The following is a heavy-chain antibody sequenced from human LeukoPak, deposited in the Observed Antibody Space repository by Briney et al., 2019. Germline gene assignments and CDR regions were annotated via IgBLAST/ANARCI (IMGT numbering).Heavy chain of an antibody. CDR1: GFTFSSYS. Sequence: GGSLRLSCAASGFTFSSYSMNWVRQAPGKGLEWVSSISSSSSYIYYADSVKGRFTISRDNAKNSLYLQMNSLRAEDTAVYYCAGDDGGSYQFDYWGQGTLVTVSS. V-gene: IGHV3-21*01. J-gene: IGHJ4*02. CDR2: ISSSSSYI. D-gene: IGHD1-26*01. CDR3: AGDDGGSYQFDY.